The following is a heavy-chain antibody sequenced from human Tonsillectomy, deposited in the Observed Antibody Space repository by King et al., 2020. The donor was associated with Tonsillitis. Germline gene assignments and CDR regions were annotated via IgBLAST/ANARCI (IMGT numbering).Heavy chain of an antibody. D-gene: IGHD3-22*01. CDR1: GFTSSSYA. Sequence: VQLVESGGGLVQPGGSLRLSCAASGFTSSSYAMSWVRQAPGKGLEWVSSISGSGGSTYYADSVKGRFTISRDNSKNTLYLQMNSLRAEDTAVYYCAKSLGTYYDSTGYYEADAFDIWGQGTMVTVSS. CDR3: AKSLGTYYDSTGYYEADAFDI. V-gene: IGHV3-23*04. CDR2: ISGSGGST. J-gene: IGHJ3*02.